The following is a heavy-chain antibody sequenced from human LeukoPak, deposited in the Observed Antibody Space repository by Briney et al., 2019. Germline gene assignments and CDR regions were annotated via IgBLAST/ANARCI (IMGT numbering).Heavy chain of an antibody. CDR3: ARVVQARVEMATISGGLLDY. CDR2: IIPIFGTA. V-gene: IGHV1-69*13. J-gene: IGHJ4*02. CDR1: GGTFSSYA. Sequence: GSSVKVSCKASGGTFSSYAISWVRQAPGQGLEWMGGIIPIFGTANYAQKFQGRVTITADEPTSTAYMELSSLRSEDTAVYYCARVVQARVEMATISGGLLDYWGQGTLVTVSS. D-gene: IGHD5-24*01.